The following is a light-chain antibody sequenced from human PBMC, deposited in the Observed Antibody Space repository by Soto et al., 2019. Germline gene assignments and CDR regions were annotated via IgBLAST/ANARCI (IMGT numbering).Light chain of an antibody. CDR1: RTVSTN. Sequence: EVVITHSPATLSVSLGERVTPSCRASRTVSTNLGWFQQKPGQAPRLLIYNASTRATGIPAAFSGTGSGTEFTFTISSLQSEDSAVYYCQQFNNWPPTFGGGTKVDIK. J-gene: IGKJ4*01. V-gene: IGKV3-15*01. CDR2: NAS. CDR3: QQFNNWPPT.